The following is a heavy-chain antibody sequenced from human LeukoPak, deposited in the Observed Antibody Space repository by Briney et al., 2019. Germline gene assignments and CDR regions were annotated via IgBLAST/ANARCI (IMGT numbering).Heavy chain of an antibody. J-gene: IGHJ4*02. CDR2: ISSSSSYI. CDR3: ASGSSYYYDSSGYPPWPY. V-gene: IGHV3-21*01. D-gene: IGHD3-22*01. Sequence: PGGSLRLSCAASGFTFSSYSMNWVRQAPGKGLEWVPSISSSSSYIYYADSVKGRFTISRDNAKNSLYLQMNSLRAEDTAVYYCASGSSYYYDSSGYPPWPYWGQGTLVTVSS. CDR1: GFTFSSYS.